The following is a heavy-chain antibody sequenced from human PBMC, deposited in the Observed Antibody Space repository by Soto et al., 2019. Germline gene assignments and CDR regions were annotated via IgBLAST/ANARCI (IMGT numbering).Heavy chain of an antibody. V-gene: IGHV1-2*02. CDR3: ARGRTGTTSYFDY. Sequence: ASVKVSCKASGYTFTGYYMHWVRQAPGQGLEWMGWINPNSGGTNYAQKFQGRVTMTRDASISTAYMELSRLRSDDTAVYYCARGRTGTTSYFDYWGQGNLVTVSS. D-gene: IGHD1-1*01. CDR1: GYTFTGYY. CDR2: INPNSGGT. J-gene: IGHJ4*02.